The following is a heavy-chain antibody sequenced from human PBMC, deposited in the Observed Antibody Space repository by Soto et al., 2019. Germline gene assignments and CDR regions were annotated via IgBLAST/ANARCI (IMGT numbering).Heavy chain of an antibody. CDR3: ATRIVGAYFDY. Sequence: QVQLQESGPGLVKPSGTLSLTCAVSGGSISSSNWWRWVRQPPGKGLWWIGEIYHSGSTNYHPSLNSRATIPVNNPRNQFSMKLTSVTAADTAVYYCATRIVGAYFDYWGQGTLVTVSS. J-gene: IGHJ4*02. CDR1: GGSISSSNW. D-gene: IGHD1-26*01. CDR2: IYHSGST. V-gene: IGHV4-4*02.